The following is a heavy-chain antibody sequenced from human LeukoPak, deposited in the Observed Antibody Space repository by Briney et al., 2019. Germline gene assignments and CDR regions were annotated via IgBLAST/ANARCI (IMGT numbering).Heavy chain of an antibody. CDR3: ARHQVTGDWDY. V-gene: IGHV4-34*01. J-gene: IGHJ4*02. CDR1: GGSFSGYY. D-gene: IGHD7-27*01. Sequence: SETLSFTCAVYGGSFSGYYWSWIRQPPGKGPEWIGEINHSGSTNYNPSLKSRVTISVDTSKNQFSLKLSSVTAADTAVYYCARHQVTGDWDYWGQGTLVTVSS. CDR2: INHSGST.